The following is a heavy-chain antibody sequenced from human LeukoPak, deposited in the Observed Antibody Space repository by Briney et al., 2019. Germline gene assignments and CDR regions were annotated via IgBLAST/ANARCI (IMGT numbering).Heavy chain of an antibody. D-gene: IGHD2-21*01. CDR2: IYPGDSDI. J-gene: IGHJ6*03. Sequence: GESLKISCKGSGYSFTNYWIGWVRQMPGEGLEWTEIIYPGDSDIRYSPSFQGQVTISADKSISTAYLQWSSLKASDTAMYYCARRASSYYYYMDVWGKGTTVTVSS. CDR3: ARRASSYYYYMDV. V-gene: IGHV5-51*01. CDR1: GYSFTNYW.